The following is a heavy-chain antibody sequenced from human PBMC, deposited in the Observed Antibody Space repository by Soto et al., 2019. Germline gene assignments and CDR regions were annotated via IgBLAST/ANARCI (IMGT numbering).Heavy chain of an antibody. CDR1: GFTFDDYG. D-gene: IGHD6-19*01. J-gene: IGHJ4*02. CDR2: INWNGGST. CDR3: ARLYSSGWYGPGRC. V-gene: IGHV3-20*04. Sequence: EVQLVESGGGVVRPGGSLRLSCAASGFTFDDYGMSWVRQAPGKGLEWVSGINWNGGSTGYADSVKGRFTISRDNAKSPLCLQMTSLRAEDTAVYYCARLYSSGWYGPGRCWGQGTLVTVSS.